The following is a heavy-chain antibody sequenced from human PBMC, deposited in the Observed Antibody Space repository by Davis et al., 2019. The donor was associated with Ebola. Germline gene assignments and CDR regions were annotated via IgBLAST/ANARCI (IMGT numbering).Heavy chain of an antibody. CDR1: GFTFSSYW. J-gene: IGHJ4*02. Sequence: GSLRLSCAASGFTFSSYWMSWVRQPPGKGLEWIGSIYYSGSTYYNASLKRRVTISVDTSKNQFSLKLSSVTAADTAVYYCASIYDSSGYFDYWGQGTLVTVSS. CDR3: ASIYDSSGYFDY. V-gene: IGHV4-39*01. CDR2: IYYSGST. D-gene: IGHD3-22*01.